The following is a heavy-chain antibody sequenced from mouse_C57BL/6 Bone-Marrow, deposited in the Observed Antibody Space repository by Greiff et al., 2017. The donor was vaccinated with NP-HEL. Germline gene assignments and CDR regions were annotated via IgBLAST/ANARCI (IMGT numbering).Heavy chain of an antibody. D-gene: IGHD1-1*01. CDR1: GFTFSDYG. V-gene: IGHV5-15*04. CDR3: ARYYYGAPMDY. Sequence: EVKLVESGGGLVQPGGSLKLSCAASGFTFSDYGMAWVRQAPRKGPEWVAFISNLAYSIYYADTVTGRFTISRENAKNTLYLEMSSLRSEDTAMYYCARYYYGAPMDYWGQGTSVTGSS. J-gene: IGHJ4*01. CDR2: ISNLAYSI.